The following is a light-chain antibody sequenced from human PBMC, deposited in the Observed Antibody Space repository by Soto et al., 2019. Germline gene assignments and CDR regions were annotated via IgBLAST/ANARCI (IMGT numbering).Light chain of an antibody. CDR1: SSNMGTNS. J-gene: IGLJ1*01. V-gene: IGLV1-44*01. Sequence: QSVLTQPPSASGTPGQSVTISCSGGSSNMGTNSVSWYQHFPGTAPKLLIFRSYQRPSGVPDRFSGSKSGTSASLAIRGLQSEDEADYYCAAWDDRLSGPGFGTGTKLTVL. CDR3: AAWDDRLSGPG. CDR2: RSY.